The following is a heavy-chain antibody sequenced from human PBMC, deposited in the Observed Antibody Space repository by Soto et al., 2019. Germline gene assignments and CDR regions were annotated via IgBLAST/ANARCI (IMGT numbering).Heavy chain of an antibody. CDR3: ARHHVEYSSSPDAFDT. CDR1: GYSFTSYW. J-gene: IGHJ3*02. Sequence: PGESLEISCKGSGYSFTSYWIGWVRQMPGKGLEWMGIIYPGDSDTRYSPSFQGQVTISADKSISTAYLQWSSLKASDTAMYYCARHHVEYSSSPDAFDTWGQGTMVTVSS. D-gene: IGHD6-6*01. CDR2: IYPGDSDT. V-gene: IGHV5-51*01.